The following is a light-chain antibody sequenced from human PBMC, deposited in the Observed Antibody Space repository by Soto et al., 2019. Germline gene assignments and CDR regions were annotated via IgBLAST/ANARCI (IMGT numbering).Light chain of an antibody. CDR3: QNYNTAPYT. Sequence: DIQMTQSPSSLSASVGDRVTITCRASQGISNYLAWYQQKPGKVPKLLIYSASTLQSGVPSRFSVSGSGTDFTLTISILEPEDVATYYCQNYNTAPYTFGQGTKLEIK. CDR2: SAS. CDR1: QGISNY. J-gene: IGKJ2*01. V-gene: IGKV1-27*01.